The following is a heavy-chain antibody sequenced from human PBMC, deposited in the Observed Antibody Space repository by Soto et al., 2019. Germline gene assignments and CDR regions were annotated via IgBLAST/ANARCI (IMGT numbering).Heavy chain of an antibody. CDR2: SDPEGGET. CDR1: GYNPTELS. J-gene: IGHJ4*02. V-gene: IGHV1-24*01. D-gene: IGHD3-9*01. CDR3: ATGHYNILTGYYEY. Sequence: ASVKVSCQVSGYNPTELSIHWVRQAPGKGVEWLGGSDPEGGETIYTQTFQGRVTMTEDTSADTAYLELSILKSEDTAVYYCATGHYNILTGYYEYWGQGTLVTV.